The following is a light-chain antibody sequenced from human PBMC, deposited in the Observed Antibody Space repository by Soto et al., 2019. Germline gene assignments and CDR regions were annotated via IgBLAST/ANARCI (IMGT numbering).Light chain of an antibody. CDR2: GAS. Sequence: EIVMTQSPAPLSVSPGERATLSCRASQSVGSDLAWYQQKPGQAPRRLIFGASFRATGIPDRFSGSGSGTDVTLTISRLELEDFAGYYCQQYGSSPTTFGQGTKVDI. J-gene: IGKJ1*01. CDR1: QSVGSD. CDR3: QQYGSSPTT. V-gene: IGKV3-20*01.